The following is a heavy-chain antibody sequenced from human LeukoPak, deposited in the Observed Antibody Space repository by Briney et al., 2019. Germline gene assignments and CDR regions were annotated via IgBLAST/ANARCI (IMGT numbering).Heavy chain of an antibody. Sequence: GGSLRLSCAASGFTFSSYEMNWVRQAPGKGLEWVSYISSSGSTIYYADSVKGRFTISRDNAKNSLYLQMNSLRAEDTAVYYCAKDLYRYSYGIGPGYWGQGTLVTVSS. V-gene: IGHV3-48*03. D-gene: IGHD5-18*01. CDR3: AKDLYRYSYGIGPGY. CDR2: ISSSGSTI. CDR1: GFTFSSYE. J-gene: IGHJ4*02.